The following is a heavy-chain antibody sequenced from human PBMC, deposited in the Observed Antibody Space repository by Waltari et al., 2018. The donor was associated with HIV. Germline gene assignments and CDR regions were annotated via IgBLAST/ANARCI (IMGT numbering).Heavy chain of an antibody. CDR3: ARVRSPGYTYGFYFYYYGMDV. CDR2: IYYSGST. V-gene: IGHV4-31*03. J-gene: IGHJ6*02. D-gene: IGHD5-18*01. CDR1: GGPISSGGYY. Sequence: QVQLQESGPGLVKPSQTLSLTCTVSGGPISSGGYYWSWIRQHPGTDLEWLGFIYYSGSTSYNPSRKSRVTISVDTSKNQFSLKLSSVTAADTAVYYCARVRSPGYTYGFYFYYYGMDVWGQGTTVTVSS.